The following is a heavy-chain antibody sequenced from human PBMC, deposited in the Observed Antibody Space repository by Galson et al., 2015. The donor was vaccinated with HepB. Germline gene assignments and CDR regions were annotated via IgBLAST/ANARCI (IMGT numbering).Heavy chain of an antibody. J-gene: IGHJ4*02. Sequence: SLRLSCAASGFTFSSYAMSWVRQAPGKGLEWVSAISGSGGSTYYADSVKGRFTISRDNSKNTVFLQMNSLRAEDSAVYYCAKLAVLRFLEWLSNDFDCWGQGTPVTVSS. V-gene: IGHV3-23*01. CDR1: GFTFSSYA. D-gene: IGHD3-3*01. CDR2: ISGSGGST. CDR3: AKLAVLRFLEWLSNDFDC.